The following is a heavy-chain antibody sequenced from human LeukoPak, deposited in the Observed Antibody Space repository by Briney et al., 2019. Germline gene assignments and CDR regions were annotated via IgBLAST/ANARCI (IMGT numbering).Heavy chain of an antibody. CDR1: GYTFTSYT. CDR2: IIPILGIA. CDR3: ARGTYYDFWSSGFDY. V-gene: IGHV1-69*02. Sequence: SVKVPCKASGYTFTSYTISWVRQAPGQGLEWMGRIIPILGIANYAQKFQGRVTITADKSTSTAYMELSSLRSEDTAVYYCARGTYYDFWSSGFDYWGQGTLVTVSS. D-gene: IGHD3-3*01. J-gene: IGHJ4*02.